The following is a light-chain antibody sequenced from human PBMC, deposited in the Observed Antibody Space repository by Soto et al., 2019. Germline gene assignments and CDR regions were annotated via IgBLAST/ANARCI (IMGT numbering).Light chain of an antibody. CDR2: DAS. CDR1: QIVGSS. J-gene: IGKJ5*01. CDR3: QHYHGWPIT. V-gene: IGKV3-11*01. Sequence: EIVLTQSPATLSLSPGERATLSCRTSQIVGSSLAWYQQKPGQAPRLLIYDASNRATGIPARFSGSGSGTDFTLTISSLEPEDFAVYYCQHYHGWPITFGQGTRLEIK.